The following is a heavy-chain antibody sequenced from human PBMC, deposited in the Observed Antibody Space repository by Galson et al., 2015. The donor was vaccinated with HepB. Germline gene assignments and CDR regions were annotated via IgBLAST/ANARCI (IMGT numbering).Heavy chain of an antibody. J-gene: IGHJ5*02. Sequence: LSLTCTVSGGSISSYYWSWIRQPPGKGLEWIGYIYYSGTTNYNPSLKSRVTISVDTSKNQLSLKLSSVTAADTAVYYCASGGDFWSGHPPGWFDPWGQGTLVTVSS. CDR2: IYYSGTT. CDR1: GGSISSYY. CDR3: ASGGDFWSGHPPGWFDP. D-gene: IGHD3-3*01. V-gene: IGHV4-59*01.